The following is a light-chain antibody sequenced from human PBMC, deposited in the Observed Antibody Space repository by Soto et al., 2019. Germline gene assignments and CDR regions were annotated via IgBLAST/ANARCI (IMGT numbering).Light chain of an antibody. Sequence: LSQSPATVSLSPRERATLSCRASQSVSRHLAWYQQKPGQAPRLLIYGATYRATGIPARFSGSGSGTDFNLTISSLEPEDFAVYFCQQCDDWPRVTFGGGTKVDIK. J-gene: IGKJ4*01. CDR2: GAT. CDR3: QQCDDWPRVT. CDR1: QSVSRH. V-gene: IGKV3-11*01.